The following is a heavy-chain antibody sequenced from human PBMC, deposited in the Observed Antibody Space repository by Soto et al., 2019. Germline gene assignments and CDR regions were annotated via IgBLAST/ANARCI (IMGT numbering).Heavy chain of an antibody. CDR1: GYTFTSYD. Sequence: GASVKVSCKASGYTFTSYDINWVRQATGQGFEWMGWMNPNSGNTGYAQKFQGRVTMTRDTSTSTLYMELTSLTSDDTAIYYCARGGHVVVVPAALDYWGQGTLVTVSS. CDR2: MNPNSGNT. V-gene: IGHV1-8*01. CDR3: ARGGHVVVVPAALDY. D-gene: IGHD2-21*02. J-gene: IGHJ4*02.